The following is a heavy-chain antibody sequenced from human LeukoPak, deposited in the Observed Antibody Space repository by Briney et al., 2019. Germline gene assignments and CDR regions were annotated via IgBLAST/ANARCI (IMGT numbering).Heavy chain of an antibody. CDR3: SRAIAAAGTGLYN. D-gene: IGHD6-13*01. V-gene: IGHV3-53*01. CDR1: GFTVRSNY. CDR2: IYSDGTT. Sequence: GGPLRLSCTVSGFTVRSNYMRWVRQAPGKGLEWVSVIYSDGTTYNTDSVKGRFTISRDNSKNTLHLQINSLRAEDTAMYYCSRAIAAAGTGLYNWGQGTLLTVSS. J-gene: IGHJ4*02.